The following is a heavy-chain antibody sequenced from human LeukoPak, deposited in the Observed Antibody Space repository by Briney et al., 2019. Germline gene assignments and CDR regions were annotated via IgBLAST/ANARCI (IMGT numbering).Heavy chain of an antibody. CDR1: GGSISSYY. CDR3: AITVTTGGNWFDP. CDR2: IYHSGST. V-gene: IGHV4-59*05. Sequence: SETLSLTCTVSGGSISSYYWGWIRQPPGKGLEWIGSIYHSGSTYYNPSLKSRVTISVDTSKNQFSLKLSSVTAADTAVYYCAITVTTGGNWFDPWGQGTLVTVSS. D-gene: IGHD4-11*01. J-gene: IGHJ5*02.